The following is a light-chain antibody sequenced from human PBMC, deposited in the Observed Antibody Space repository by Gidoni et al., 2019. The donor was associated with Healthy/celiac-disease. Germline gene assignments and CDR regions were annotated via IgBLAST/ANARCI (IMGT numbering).Light chain of an antibody. J-gene: IGLJ2*01. V-gene: IGLV2-23*02. CDR3: CSYAGSSTLVV. Sequence: GQSITISCTGTSSDVGSYNLVSWYQQHPGKAPKLMIYEVSTRPSGVSNRFSGSKSGNTASLTISGLQAEDEADYYCCSYAGSSTLVVFGGGTKLTVL. CDR1: SSDVGSYNL. CDR2: EVS.